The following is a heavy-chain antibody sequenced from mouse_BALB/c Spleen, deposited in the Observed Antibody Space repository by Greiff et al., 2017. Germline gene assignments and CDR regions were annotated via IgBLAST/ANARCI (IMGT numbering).Heavy chain of an antibody. J-gene: IGHJ1*01. CDR3: AYGSSYWYFDV. Sequence: VQLKQSGPELVKPGASVKMSCKASGYTFTSYVMHWVKQKPGQGLEWIGYINHYNDGTKYNEKFKGKATLTSDKSSSTAYMEHSSLTSEDSAVYDWAYGSSYWYFDVWGAGTTVTVSS. V-gene: IGHV1-14*01. CDR1: GYTFTSYV. CDR2: INHYNDGT. D-gene: IGHD1-1*01.